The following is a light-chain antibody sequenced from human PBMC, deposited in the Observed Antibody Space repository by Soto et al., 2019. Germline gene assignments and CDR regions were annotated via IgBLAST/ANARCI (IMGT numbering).Light chain of an antibody. J-gene: IGKJ5*01. V-gene: IGKV3-15*01. CDR2: GAS. Sequence: IVVTQPADTLPLYAVARVTLSCRASQNVGTNLAWYQQKPGQAPRLLVYGASTRATGFPARFSGSGSVTEFTLTISSLQSGDFAAYYCQQYNNWPITFGQGTRLEIK. CDR3: QQYNNWPIT. CDR1: QNVGTN.